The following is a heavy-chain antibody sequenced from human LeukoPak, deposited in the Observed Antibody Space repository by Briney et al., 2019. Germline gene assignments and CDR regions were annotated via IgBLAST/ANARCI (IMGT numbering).Heavy chain of an antibody. CDR2: ISSNGGST. J-gene: IGHJ4*02. D-gene: IGHD3-3*01. CDR3: VKDPGDSWSGYSGDYFDY. V-gene: IGHV3-64D*09. CDR1: GFTFSNYA. Sequence: PGRSLRLSCAASGFTFSNYAMHWVRQAPGKGLHYVSAISSNGGSTYYADSVTGRFTISRDNSKNTLYLQMSSLRAEDTALYYCVKDPGDSWSGYSGDYFDYWGQGTLVTVSS.